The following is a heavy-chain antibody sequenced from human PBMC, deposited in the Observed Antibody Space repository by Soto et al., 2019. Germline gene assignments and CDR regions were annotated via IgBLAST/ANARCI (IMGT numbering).Heavy chain of an antibody. CDR1: GFTLSNNG. CDR2: SPHVGSTT. Sequence: EVQLVESGGGLVQSGGSLRLSCAASGFTLSNNGMNWVRQAPGKGLEWVSISPHVGSTTYYADSVKGRFTISRDQVKNSPFRQMNSLRDEDTAVYYCAGDWGVADSESNSYTPHLDSWGRGTLVTVSS. V-gene: IGHV3-48*02. CDR3: AGDWGVADSESNSYTPHLDS. D-gene: IGHD3-10*01. J-gene: IGHJ5*02.